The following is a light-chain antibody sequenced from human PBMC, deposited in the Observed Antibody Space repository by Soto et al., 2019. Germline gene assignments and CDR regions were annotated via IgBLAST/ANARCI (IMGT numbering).Light chain of an antibody. CDR3: QSYDYTLFLHYV. V-gene: IGLV1-40*01. Sequence: QSALTQPPSVSGAPGQRVTISCTGSSSNIGSTYDVQWYQQLPGTAPKLLIHGNTDRPSGVPDRFSGSKSGTSASLAITGPQADDFSFFFCQSYDYTLFLHYVF. J-gene: IGLJ1*01. CDR1: SSNIGSTYD. CDR2: GNT.